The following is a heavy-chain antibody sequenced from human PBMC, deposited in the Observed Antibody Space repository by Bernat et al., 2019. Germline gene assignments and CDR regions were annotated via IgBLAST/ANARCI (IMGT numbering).Heavy chain of an antibody. CDR2: ISTSASTI. J-gene: IGHJ3*02. V-gene: IGHV3-11*01. CDR1: GVTFSDYY. Sequence: QVQLVESGGGLVKPGGSLRLSCAASGVTFSDYYMSWIRQAPGKGLEWVSYISTSASTIYYADSVKGRLTISRDNAKNSLYLQMNSLRAEDTAVYYCARTYCSGGRCYCGAFDIWGRGTMVTVSS. CDR3: ARTYCSGGRCYCGAFDI. D-gene: IGHD2-15*01.